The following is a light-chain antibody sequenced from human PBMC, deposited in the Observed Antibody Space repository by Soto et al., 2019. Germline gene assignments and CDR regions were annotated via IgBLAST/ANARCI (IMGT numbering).Light chain of an antibody. CDR2: DNG. Sequence: QSVLTQPPSVSAAPGQKVTISCSGSDSNIGNHYVSWYRQFPGTAPKLLIYDNGKRPSEIPDRFSGSKSGTSATLGITGLQTGDEADYYCETWDSRLSGVVFGGGTQLTVL. V-gene: IGLV1-51*01. CDR3: ETWDSRLSGVV. J-gene: IGLJ2*01. CDR1: DSNIGNHY.